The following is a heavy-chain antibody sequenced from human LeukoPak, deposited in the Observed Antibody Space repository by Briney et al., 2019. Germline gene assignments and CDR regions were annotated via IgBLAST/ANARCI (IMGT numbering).Heavy chain of an antibody. Sequence: GRSLRLSCVASGLPIADFAMQRVRQAPGKGLEWVSLISGDGVSTFYADSVKGRFSISRDNSKNSLSLEMNSLRTEDTAMYYCARESGKFDYWGQGTLVAVSS. CDR2: ISGDGVST. V-gene: IGHV3-43*02. CDR3: ARESGKFDY. J-gene: IGHJ4*02. CDR1: GLPIADFA.